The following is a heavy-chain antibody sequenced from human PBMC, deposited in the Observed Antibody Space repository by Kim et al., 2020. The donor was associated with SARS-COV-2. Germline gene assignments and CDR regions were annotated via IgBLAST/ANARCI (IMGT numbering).Heavy chain of an antibody. D-gene: IGHD3-10*01. J-gene: IGHJ4*02. CDR3: ARELLWFGEFAYFDY. CDR2: IYYSGST. V-gene: IGHV4-61*01. CDR1: GGTVSSGSYY. Sequence: SETLSLTCTVSGGTVSSGSYYWSWIRQPPGKGLEWIGYIYYSGSTNYNPSLKSRFTISVDTSKNQFSLKLSSVTAADTAVYYCARELLWFGEFAYFDYWGQGTLVTVSS.